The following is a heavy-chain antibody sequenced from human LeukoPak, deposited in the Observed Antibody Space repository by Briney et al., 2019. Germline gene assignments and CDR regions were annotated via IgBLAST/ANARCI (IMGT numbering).Heavy chain of an antibody. V-gene: IGHV4-38-2*02. J-gene: IGHJ4*02. Sequence: SETLSLTCTVSGYSISSGYYWGWIRQPPGKGLEWIGSIYHSGSTYYNPSLKSRVTISVDTSKNQFSLKLSSVTAADTAVYYCARVLYYDSSGYYYENYFDYWGQGTLVTVSS. CDR1: GYSISSGYY. D-gene: IGHD3-22*01. CDR3: ARVLYYDSSGYYYENYFDY. CDR2: IYHSGST.